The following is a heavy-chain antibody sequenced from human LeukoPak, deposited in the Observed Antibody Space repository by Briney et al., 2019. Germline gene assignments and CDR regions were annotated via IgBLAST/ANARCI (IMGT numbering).Heavy chain of an antibody. Sequence: ASVKVSCKASGYTFTSYGISWVRQAPGQGLEWMGWISAYNGNTNYAQKLQGRVTMTTDTSTSTAYMELRSLRSDDTAVYYCARAPPAYLDYYYYYMDRWGKGTTVTVSS. V-gene: IGHV1-18*01. CDR3: ARAPPAYLDYYYYYMDR. J-gene: IGHJ6*03. CDR1: GYTFTSYG. CDR2: ISAYNGNT. D-gene: IGHD3-10*01.